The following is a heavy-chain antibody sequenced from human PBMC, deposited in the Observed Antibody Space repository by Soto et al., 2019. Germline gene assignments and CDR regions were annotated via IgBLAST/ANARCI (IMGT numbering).Heavy chain of an antibody. CDR3: ARDSFRNPRGGFDP. D-gene: IGHD5-12*01. CDR2: IWYDGSNK. CDR1: GFTFSSYG. J-gene: IGHJ5*02. V-gene: IGHV3-33*01. Sequence: QVQLVESGGGVVQPGRSLRLSCAASGFTFSSYGMHWVRQAPGKGLEWVAVIWYDGSNKYYADSVKGRFTISRDNSKNTLYLQMNSLRAEDTAVYYCARDSFRNPRGGFDPWGQGTLVTVSS.